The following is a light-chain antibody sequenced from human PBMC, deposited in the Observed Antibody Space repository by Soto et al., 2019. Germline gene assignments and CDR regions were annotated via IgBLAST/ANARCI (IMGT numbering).Light chain of an antibody. Sequence: EIVMTQSPGTLSLSPGERATLSCRASQSVSSSYLAWYQQKPGHAPRLLIYGASNRATGIPERFSGSGSGTDFTLTISRLEPEDFAVYFCQQYGSSPTFGQGTKVEIK. CDR1: QSVSSSY. CDR3: QQYGSSPT. J-gene: IGKJ1*01. V-gene: IGKV3-20*01. CDR2: GAS.